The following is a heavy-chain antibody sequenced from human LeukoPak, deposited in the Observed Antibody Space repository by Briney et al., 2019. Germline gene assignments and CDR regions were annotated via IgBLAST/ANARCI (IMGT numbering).Heavy chain of an antibody. Sequence: TSETLSLTCAVYGGSFGGYYWSWIRQPPGKGLEWIGEINHSGSTNYNPSLKSRVTISVDTSKNQFSLKLSSVTAADTAVYYCARYGMTYDAFDIWGQGTMVTVSS. V-gene: IGHV4-34*01. CDR1: GGSFGGYY. CDR3: ARYGMTYDAFDI. CDR2: INHSGST. D-gene: IGHD2-21*02. J-gene: IGHJ3*02.